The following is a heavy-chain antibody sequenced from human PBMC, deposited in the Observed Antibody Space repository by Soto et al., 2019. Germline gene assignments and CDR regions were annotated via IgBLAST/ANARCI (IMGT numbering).Heavy chain of an antibody. CDR3: XXXXXLLVDY. CDR2: KTYDGSNK. J-gene: IGHJ4*02. CDR1: GFMFSSYA. D-gene: IGHD2-8*02. V-gene: IGHV3-30-3*01. Sequence: QVQMVESGGGVVQPGRSLRLSCAASGFMFSSYAMHWVRQAPGKGLEWVAVKTYDGSNKYYADSVKGRFTISRDNSKXXXXXXXXXXXXXXXXXXXXXXXXXLLVDYWGQGTLXT.